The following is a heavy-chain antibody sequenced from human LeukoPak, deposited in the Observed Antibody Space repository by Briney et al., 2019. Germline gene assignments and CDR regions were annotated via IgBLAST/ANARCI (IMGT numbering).Heavy chain of an antibody. CDR3: ARSPHGDYGPFDY. V-gene: IGHV3-48*04. CDR1: GFTFSSYS. D-gene: IGHD4-17*01. CDR2: IGSTITTI. Sequence: PGGSLRLSCAASGFTFSSYSMNWVRQAPGKGLEWVSYIGSTITTIYYADSVKGRFTISRDNAENSLYLQMNSLRAEDTAVYYCARSPHGDYGPFDYWGQGTLVTVSS. J-gene: IGHJ4*02.